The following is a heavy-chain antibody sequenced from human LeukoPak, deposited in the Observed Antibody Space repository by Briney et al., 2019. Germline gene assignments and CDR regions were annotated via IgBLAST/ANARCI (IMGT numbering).Heavy chain of an antibody. CDR1: GYTFTSYG. J-gene: IGHJ4*02. CDR2: ISAYNGNT. D-gene: IGHD3-3*01. V-gene: IGHV1-18*01. Sequence: ASVKVSCKASGYTFTSYGISWVRQAPGQGLEWMGWISAYNGNTNYAQKLQGRVTMTTDTSTSTAYMELRSLRSDDTAVYYCARGDSYYDFWSGYYKAPGDYWGQGTLVTVSS. CDR3: ARGDSYYDFWSGYYKAPGDY.